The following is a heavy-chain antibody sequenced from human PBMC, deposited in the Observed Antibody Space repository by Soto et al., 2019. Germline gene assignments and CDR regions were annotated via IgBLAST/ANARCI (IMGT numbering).Heavy chain of an antibody. D-gene: IGHD3-9*01. CDR2: IYYSGST. CDR1: GGSISSGDYY. CDR3: AREDFEWLFFDY. J-gene: IGHJ4*02. V-gene: IGHV4-30-4*01. Sequence: SETLSLTCTVSGGSISSGDYYWSWIRQPPGKGLEWIGYIYYSGSTYYNPSLKSRVTISVDTSKNQFSLKLSSVTAADTAVYYCAREDFEWLFFDYWGQGTLVTVSS.